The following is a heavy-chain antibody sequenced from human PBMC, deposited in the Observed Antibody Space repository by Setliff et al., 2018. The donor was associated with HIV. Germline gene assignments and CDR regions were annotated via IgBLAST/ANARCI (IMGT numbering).Heavy chain of an antibody. Sequence: SETLSLTCTVSGGSISSGGYYWGWIRQPPGKGLEWIGYIYSSGTTQYNPSVESRVTMSLDTSRDQFSLNLRSVTAADTAVYFCARLIHTGLLYFDFWGLGTLVTVSS. CDR3: ARLIHTGLLYFDF. J-gene: IGHJ4*02. CDR1: GGSISSGGYY. V-gene: IGHV4-61*05. D-gene: IGHD2-8*02. CDR2: IYSSGTT.